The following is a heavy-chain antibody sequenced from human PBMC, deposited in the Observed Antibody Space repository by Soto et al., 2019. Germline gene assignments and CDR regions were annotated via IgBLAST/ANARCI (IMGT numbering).Heavy chain of an antibody. CDR1: GFSLTTSGVG. J-gene: IGHJ4*02. CDR2: IYWDDYK. Sequence: SGPTLVNPTQTLTLTCTFSGFSLTTSGVGVGWIRQPPGKALEWLALIYWDDYKRYSPSLKSRLTITKDTSKNQVVLTMTNMDPVDTATYYCAHSSDFVSSNWYFDSWGQGTLVTVSS. CDR3: AHSSDFVSSNWYFDS. V-gene: IGHV2-5*02. D-gene: IGHD6-13*01.